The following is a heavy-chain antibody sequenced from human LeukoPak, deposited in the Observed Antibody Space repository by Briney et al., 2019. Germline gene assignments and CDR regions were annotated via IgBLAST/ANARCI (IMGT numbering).Heavy chain of an antibody. J-gene: IGHJ4*02. CDR1: GYTFTAYY. CDR3: ARDDSFQFDS. CDR2: INPNTGGT. Sequence: GASVKVSCQASGYTFTAYYMHWVRQAPGQGLEWMGWINPNTGGTNYAQKFQGRVTMTRATSISTAYMELSSLTSDDAAVYYCARDDSFQFDSWGQGTLVTVSS. D-gene: IGHD5-18*01. V-gene: IGHV1-2*02.